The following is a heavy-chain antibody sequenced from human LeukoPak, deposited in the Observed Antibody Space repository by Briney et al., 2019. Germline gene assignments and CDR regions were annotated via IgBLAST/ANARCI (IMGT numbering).Heavy chain of an antibody. CDR3: ARDLLGFCSGGSCYPYYFDY. J-gene: IGHJ4*02. V-gene: IGHV3-20*04. Sequence: GGSLRLSCTASGFTFDDYGMSWVRQVPGKGLEWVAGFNWNGVSTGYAGSLKGRFTISRDNAKSSLYLQMNSLRADDTALYYCARDLLGFCSGGSCYPYYFDYWGQGTLVTVSS. CDR1: GFTFDDYG. CDR2: FNWNGVST. D-gene: IGHD2-15*01.